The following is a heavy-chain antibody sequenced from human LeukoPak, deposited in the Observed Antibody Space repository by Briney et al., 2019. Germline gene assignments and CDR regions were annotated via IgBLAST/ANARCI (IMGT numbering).Heavy chain of an antibody. Sequence: ASVKVSCKVSGYTLTELSMHWVRQAPGKGLEWMGGFDPEDGETIYAQKFQGRVTMTEDTSTDTAYMELSSLRSEDTAVYYCAARYWSSTSCKYNWFDPWGQGTLVTVSS. CDR3: AARYWSSTSCKYNWFDP. CDR2: FDPEDGET. J-gene: IGHJ5*02. CDR1: GYTLTELS. V-gene: IGHV1-24*01. D-gene: IGHD2-2*01.